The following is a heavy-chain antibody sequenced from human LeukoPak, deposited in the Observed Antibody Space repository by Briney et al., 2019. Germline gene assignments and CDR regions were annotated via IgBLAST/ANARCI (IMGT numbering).Heavy chain of an antibody. CDR1: GDSITNSNYY. J-gene: IGHJ4*02. D-gene: IGHD1-20*01. Sequence: SETLSLTCTASGDSITNSNYYWGWVRQSPGKGLEWIGSIYYSGSTYYNPSLKSRVTISVDTSKNQFSLKLSSVTAADTAVYYCARQYNWNYVGYWGQGTLVTVSS. CDR3: ARQYNWNYVGY. V-gene: IGHV4-39*07. CDR2: IYYSGST.